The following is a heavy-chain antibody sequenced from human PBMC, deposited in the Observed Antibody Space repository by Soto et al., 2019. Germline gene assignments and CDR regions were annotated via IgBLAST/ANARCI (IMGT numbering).Heavy chain of an antibody. CDR3: ARWPQLEPRFDY. CDR2: IDYSGST. V-gene: IGHV4-31*03. D-gene: IGHD1-1*01. J-gene: IGHJ4*02. CDR1: GGSISSGGYY. Sequence: QVQLQESGPGLVKPSQPLSLTCTVSGGSISSGGYYWSWIRQHPGKGLEWSGYIDYSGSTYYNPSLRSRVTMSVDTSKNQFSLKLSSVTAADTAVYYCARWPQLEPRFDYWGQGTLVTVSS.